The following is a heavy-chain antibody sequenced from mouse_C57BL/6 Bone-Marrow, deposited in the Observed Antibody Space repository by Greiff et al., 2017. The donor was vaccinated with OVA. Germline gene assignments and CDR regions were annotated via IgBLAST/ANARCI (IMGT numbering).Heavy chain of an antibody. CDR2: IYPGSGST. Sequence: QVQLQQPGAELVKPGASVKMSCKASGYTFTSYWITWVKQRPGQGLEWIGDIYPGSGSTNYNEKFKSKATLTVATSSSTAYMQLSSLTSEDSAVYYCASYGYDEGYWGQGTTLTVSS. CDR3: ASYGYDEGY. CDR1: GYTFTSYW. V-gene: IGHV1-55*01. D-gene: IGHD2-2*01. J-gene: IGHJ2*01.